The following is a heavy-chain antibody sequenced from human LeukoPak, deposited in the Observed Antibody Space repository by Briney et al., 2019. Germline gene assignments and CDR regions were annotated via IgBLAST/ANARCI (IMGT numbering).Heavy chain of an antibody. CDR3: ARHCRSDNCPNDAFDI. CDR1: GYTFTSYD. D-gene: IGHD2-21*02. Sequence: ASVKVSCKTSGYTFTSYDINWVRQATGQGLEWMGWMDPNSGNTGHSQKFQGRVTFTRNPSITTAYMELHSLTSDDTAVYYCARHCRSDNCPNDAFDIWGRGTVVTVSS. CDR2: MDPNSGNT. J-gene: IGHJ3*02. V-gene: IGHV1-8*01.